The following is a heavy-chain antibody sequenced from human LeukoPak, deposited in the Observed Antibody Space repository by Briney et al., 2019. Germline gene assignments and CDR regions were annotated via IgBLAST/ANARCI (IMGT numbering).Heavy chain of an antibody. CDR2: ISSSGSTI. CDR1: GFTFSSYE. D-gene: IGHD1-1*01. CDR3: VKAYNWNVYSSGDF. Sequence: GGSLRLSCAASGFTFSSYEMNWVRQAPGKGLEWVSYISSSGSTIYYADSVKGRFTISRDNAKNSLYLQMNSLRAEDTAVYYCVKAYNWNVYSSGDFWGQGTLVTVSS. V-gene: IGHV3-48*03. J-gene: IGHJ4*02.